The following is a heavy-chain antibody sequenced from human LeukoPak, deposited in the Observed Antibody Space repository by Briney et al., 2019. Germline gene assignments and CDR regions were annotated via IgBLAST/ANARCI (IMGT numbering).Heavy chain of an antibody. CDR3: AKDGCDYGCWSDY. CDR2: ISGSGGST. D-gene: IGHD4-17*01. CDR1: GFTFSSYA. Sequence: TGGSLRLSCAASGFTFSSYAMSWVRQAPGKGLEWVSAISGSGGSTYYADSVKGRFTISRDNSKNTLYLQMNSLRTEDTAVYYCAKDGCDYGCWSDYWGQGTLVTVSS. V-gene: IGHV3-23*01. J-gene: IGHJ4*02.